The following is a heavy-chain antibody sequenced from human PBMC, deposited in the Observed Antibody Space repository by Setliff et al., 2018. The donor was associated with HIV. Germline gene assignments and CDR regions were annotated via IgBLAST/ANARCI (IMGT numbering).Heavy chain of an antibody. CDR1: GITFSSID. D-gene: IGHD6-19*01. CDR3: ASQIAVGI. Sequence: GSLRLSCAASGITFSSIDIRWVRQAPGRRPEWVAHSVPDGTRAYYSDSVKGRFTISRDNSKNTLYLEMNSLTAEDTAVYYCASQIAVGIWGQGTMVTVSS. J-gene: IGHJ3*02. CDR2: SVPDGTRA. V-gene: IGHV3-30*02.